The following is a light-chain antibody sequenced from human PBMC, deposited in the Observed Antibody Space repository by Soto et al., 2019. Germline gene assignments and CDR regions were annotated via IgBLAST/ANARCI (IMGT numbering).Light chain of an antibody. V-gene: IGKV1-39*01. Sequence: DIQMTQSPSSLSASVGDRVTITCRASQSISSYLNWYQQKPGKAPKLLIYAASSLQSGVPSRFRGSGYGTDFTLTISSLQPEYFAPYYCQQSYSTPITFGQGTRLEIK. CDR3: QQSYSTPIT. CDR1: QSISSY. J-gene: IGKJ5*01. CDR2: AAS.